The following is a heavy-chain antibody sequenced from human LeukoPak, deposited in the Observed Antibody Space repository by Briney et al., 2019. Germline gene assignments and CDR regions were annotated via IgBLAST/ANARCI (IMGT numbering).Heavy chain of an antibody. Sequence: PSETLSLTCTVSGGSISSGDYYWRWIRQPPGKGLEWIGYIYYSGSTYYNPSLKSRVTISVDTSKNQFSLKLSSVTAADTAVYYCARAPRPDGMDVWGQGTTVTVSS. CDR3: ARAPRPDGMDV. CDR2: IYYSGST. J-gene: IGHJ6*02. V-gene: IGHV4-30-4*01. CDR1: GGSISSGDYY.